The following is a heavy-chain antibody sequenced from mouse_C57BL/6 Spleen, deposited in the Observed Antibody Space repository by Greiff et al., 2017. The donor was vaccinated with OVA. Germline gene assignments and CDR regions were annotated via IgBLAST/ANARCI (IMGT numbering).Heavy chain of an antibody. J-gene: IGHJ2*01. Sequence: EVNVVESGGGLVKPGGSLKLSCAASGFTFSSYAMSWVRQTPEKRLEWVATISDGGSYTYYPDNVKGRFTISRDNAKNNLYLQMSHLKSEDTAMYYCARDWLFDYWGQGTTLTVSS. CDR1: GFTFSSYA. CDR3: ARDWLFDY. CDR2: ISDGGSYT. V-gene: IGHV5-4*01.